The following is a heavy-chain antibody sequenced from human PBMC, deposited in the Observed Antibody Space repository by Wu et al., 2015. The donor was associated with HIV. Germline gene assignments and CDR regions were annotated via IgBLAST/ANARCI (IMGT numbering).Heavy chain of an antibody. CDR3: ARGHLGGSSGLYYMDV. J-gene: IGHJ6*03. CDR2: ITPLSGRR. D-gene: IGHD1-26*01. V-gene: IGHV1-69*13. Sequence: QVQLVQSGAEVKKPGSSVKVSCKASGDTFINYGVNWVRQAHGEGLQWMGRITPLSGRRNYAQKFLGRVTITADESTSTAYMELSSLRSEDTAVYYCARGHLGGSSGLYYMDVWGKGTTVTVSS. CDR1: GDTFINYG.